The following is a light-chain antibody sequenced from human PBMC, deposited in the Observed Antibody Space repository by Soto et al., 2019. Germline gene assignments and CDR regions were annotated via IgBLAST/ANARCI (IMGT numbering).Light chain of an antibody. J-gene: IGKJ2*01. V-gene: IGKV3-20*01. CDR2: GAS. CDR3: QQYGSSPYT. CDR1: QSVSSSY. Sequence: EIVLTQSPGTLSLSPGARATLSCRASQSVSSSYLAWYQQKPGQATRLLIYGASSMATGIPDRFSGSGSGTGFTLTISRLEPEDVSVYYCQQYGSSPYTFGQGTKLEIK.